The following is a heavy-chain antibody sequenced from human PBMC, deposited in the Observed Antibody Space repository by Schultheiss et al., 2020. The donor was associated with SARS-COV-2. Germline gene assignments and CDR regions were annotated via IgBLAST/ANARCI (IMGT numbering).Heavy chain of an antibody. V-gene: IGHV4-34*01. CDR1: GGSFSDHY. D-gene: IGHD5-12*01. Sequence: SETLSLTCAVYGGSFSDHYWNWIRQPPGKGLEWIGEINHSGSTNYNPSLKSRVTISVDPSKNQFSLKLSSVTAADTAVYYCASEYSGYDSGSDAFDIWGQGTMVTVSS. CDR2: INHSGST. J-gene: IGHJ3*02. CDR3: ASEYSGYDSGSDAFDI.